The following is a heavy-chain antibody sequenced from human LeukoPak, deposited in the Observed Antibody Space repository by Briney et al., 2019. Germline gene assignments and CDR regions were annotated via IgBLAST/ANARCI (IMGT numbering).Heavy chain of an antibody. CDR3: ARVRYFDWLGPFDY. J-gene: IGHJ4*02. D-gene: IGHD3-9*01. CDR1: GFTFSSYE. Sequence: PGGSLRLSCVASGFTFSSYEMNWVRQAPGKGLEWVSYISDSGTTIYYGDSVKGRFTISRDNAKKSLYLQMNSLRAEDTAVYYCARVRYFDWLGPFDYWGQGTLVTVSS. V-gene: IGHV3-48*03. CDR2: ISDSGTTI.